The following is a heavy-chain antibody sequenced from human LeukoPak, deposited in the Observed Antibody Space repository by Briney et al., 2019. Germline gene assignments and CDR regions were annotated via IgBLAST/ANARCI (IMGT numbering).Heavy chain of an antibody. CDR1: GFTFSSYS. CDR3: ARGPYCDSTSCQSFFDY. Sequence: GGSLRLSCAASGFTFSSYSMNWVRQAPGKGLEWVSSISSSSSYIYYADSVKGRFTISRDNAKNSLYLQMNSLRAEDTAVYYCARGPYCDSTSCQSFFDYWGQGALVTVSS. V-gene: IGHV3-21*01. J-gene: IGHJ4*02. CDR2: ISSSSSYI. D-gene: IGHD2-2*01.